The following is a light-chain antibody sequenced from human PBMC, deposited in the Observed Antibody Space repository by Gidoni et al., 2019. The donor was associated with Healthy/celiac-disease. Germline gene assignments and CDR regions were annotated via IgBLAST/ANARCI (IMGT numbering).Light chain of an antibody. CDR2: DVS. CDR3: SSFGSSSTVVM. Sequence: QSALIQPASVSGSPGQSITISCTGTSSDVGAYNYVSWYQQHPVKAPKLMIYDVSNRPSGVSNRFSGSKSGNTASLTISGLQAEDEADYYCSSFGSSSTVVMFGGGTKLTVL. J-gene: IGLJ3*02. CDR1: SSDVGAYNY. V-gene: IGLV2-14*03.